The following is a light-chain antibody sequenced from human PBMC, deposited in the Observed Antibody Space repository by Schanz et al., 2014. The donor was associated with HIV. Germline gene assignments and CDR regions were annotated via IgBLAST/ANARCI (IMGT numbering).Light chain of an antibody. J-gene: IGKJ5*01. V-gene: IGKV3D-20*02. Sequence: EIVLTQSPGSLSLSPGGRATLSCGASQRLSSSYLAWYQQKRDQPPRLVIYATSTRAAGIPGRFSGSGSETDFTLTISSLEPEDFAIYYCQQRSNWPSITFGQGTRLDIK. CDR1: QRLSSSY. CDR2: ATS. CDR3: QQRSNWPSIT.